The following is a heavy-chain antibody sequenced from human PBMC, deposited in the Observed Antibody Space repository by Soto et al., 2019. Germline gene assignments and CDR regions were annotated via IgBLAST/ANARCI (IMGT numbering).Heavy chain of an antibody. Sequence: QVQLVQSGDEVKKPGASVKVSCKASGYIFVNYGIAWVRQAPGQGLEWMGWISPYTGNTHSATKVQGRLTRTTDTSPSTAYMDLGSLTSEDTAVYYCVMVDNYVTPTPQDVWGQGTTVTVSS. D-gene: IGHD3-16*01. CDR2: ISPYTGNT. CDR1: GYIFVNYG. CDR3: VMVDNYVTPTPQDV. J-gene: IGHJ6*02. V-gene: IGHV1-18*01.